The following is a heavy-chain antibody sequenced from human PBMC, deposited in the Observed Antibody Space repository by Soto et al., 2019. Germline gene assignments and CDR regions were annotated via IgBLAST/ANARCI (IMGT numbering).Heavy chain of an antibody. CDR1: GGSISSGGYY. CDR2: IYYSGST. CDR3: ARHDYGDYGWFDP. J-gene: IGHJ5*02. D-gene: IGHD4-17*01. Sequence: QVQLQESGPGLVKPSQTLSLTCTVSGGSISSGGYYWSWIRQHPGKGLEWIGYIYYSGSTYYNPSLKIQVTISVDTSKNQFSLKLSSVTAADTAVYYCARHDYGDYGWFDPWGQGTLVTVSS. V-gene: IGHV4-31*01.